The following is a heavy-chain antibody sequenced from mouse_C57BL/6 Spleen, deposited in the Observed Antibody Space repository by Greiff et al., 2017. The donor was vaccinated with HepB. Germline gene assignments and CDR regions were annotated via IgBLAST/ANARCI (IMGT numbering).Heavy chain of an antibody. V-gene: IGHV1-64*01. CDR3: ARVYYGSSYWYFGV. D-gene: IGHD1-1*01. CDR2: IHPNSGST. CDR1: GYTFTSYW. Sequence: VQLQQPGAELVKPGASVKLSCKASGYTFTSYWMHWVKQRPGQGLEWIGMIHPNSGSTNYNEKFKSKATLTVDKSSSTAYMQLSSLTSEDSAVYYCARVYYGSSYWYFGVWGTGTTVTVSS. J-gene: IGHJ1*03.